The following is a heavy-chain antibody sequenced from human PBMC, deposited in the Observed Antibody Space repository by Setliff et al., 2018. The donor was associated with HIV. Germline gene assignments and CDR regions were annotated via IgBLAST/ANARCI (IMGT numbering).Heavy chain of an antibody. CDR3: ARQLSNSLES. V-gene: IGHV1-2*02. CDR2: ISPHNGDT. CDR1: AYSFTDYF. D-gene: IGHD7-27*01. J-gene: IGHJ4*02. Sequence: ASVKVSCKASAYSFTDYFIHWVRQAPGQGLEWMGWISPHNGDTTIPQRFQGRVTMTTDTSINTAYMELRGLRSDDTAVYYCARQLSNSLESWGQGTLVTVSS.